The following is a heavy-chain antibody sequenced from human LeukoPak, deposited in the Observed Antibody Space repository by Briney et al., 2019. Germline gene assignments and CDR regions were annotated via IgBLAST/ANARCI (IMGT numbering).Heavy chain of an antibody. D-gene: IGHD3-22*01. CDR2: ISSSSSYI. CDR1: GFTFSSYS. CDR3: ARDLNYDSSGLDY. V-gene: IGHV3-21*01. Sequence: GGSLRLSCAASGFTFSSYSMNWVRQAPGKGLGWVSSISSSSSYIYYADSVKGRFTISRDNAKNSLYLQMNSLRAEDTAVYYCARDLNYDSSGLDYWGQGTLVTVSS. J-gene: IGHJ4*02.